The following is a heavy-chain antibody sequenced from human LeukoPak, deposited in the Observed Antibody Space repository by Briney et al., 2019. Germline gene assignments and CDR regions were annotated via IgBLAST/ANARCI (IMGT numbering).Heavy chain of an antibody. Sequence: GRSLRLSCAASGFTFDDYAMHWVRQAPGKGLEWVSGISWNSGSIGYADSVKGRFTISRDNSKNTLYLQMNSLRAEDTAVYYCAKDFGHSSGWHAADYWGQGTPVTASS. V-gene: IGHV3-9*01. CDR3: AKDFGHSSGWHAADY. CDR2: ISWNSGSI. D-gene: IGHD6-19*01. CDR1: GFTFDDYA. J-gene: IGHJ4*02.